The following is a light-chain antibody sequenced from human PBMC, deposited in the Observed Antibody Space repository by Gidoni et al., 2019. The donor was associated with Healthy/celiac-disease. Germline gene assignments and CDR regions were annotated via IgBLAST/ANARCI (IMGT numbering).Light chain of an antibody. CDR1: SSDVGVYNY. Sequence: QSALTQPRSVSGSPGQSVTISCTGTSSDVGVYNYVSWYQQHPGKAPKLLIYDVSKRPAGVPDRFSGSKSANTASLTISGLQAEDEADYYCCSYAGSYILLFGGGTKLTVL. J-gene: IGLJ2*01. V-gene: IGLV2-11*01. CDR3: CSYAGSYILL. CDR2: DVS.